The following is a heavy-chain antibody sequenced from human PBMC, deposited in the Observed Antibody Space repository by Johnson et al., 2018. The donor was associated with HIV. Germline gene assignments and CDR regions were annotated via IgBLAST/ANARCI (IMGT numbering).Heavy chain of an antibody. CDR2: IYSGGST. V-gene: IGHV3-66*01. CDR1: GFTVSSNY. CDR3: AKDLISGWYHAFDI. J-gene: IGHJ3*02. D-gene: IGHD6-19*01. Sequence: VQLVESGGGLVQPGGSLRLSCAASGFTVSSNYMSWVRQAPGKGLEWVSVIYSGGSTYSADSVKGRFTISRDNSTNTLYLQMNSLRAEDTAVYYCAKDLISGWYHAFDIWGQGTMVTVSS.